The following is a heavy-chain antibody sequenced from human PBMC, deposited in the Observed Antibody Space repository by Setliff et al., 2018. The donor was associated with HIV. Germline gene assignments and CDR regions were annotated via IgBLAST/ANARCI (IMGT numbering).Heavy chain of an antibody. CDR2: INAGNGKT. V-gene: IGHV1-3*01. J-gene: IGHJ6*03. Sequence: ASVKVSCKASGYTFSTYAMHWVRQAPGQRLEWMGWINAGNGKTKYSQKFQGRVTITRDTSASTAYMDLSGLRSEDTAVYYCARDNGYYYMDVWGKGTTVTVSS. CDR1: GYTFSTYA. CDR3: ARDNGYYYMDV.